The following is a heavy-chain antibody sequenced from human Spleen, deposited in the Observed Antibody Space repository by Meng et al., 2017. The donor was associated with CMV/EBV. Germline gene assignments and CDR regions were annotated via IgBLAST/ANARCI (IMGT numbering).Heavy chain of an antibody. D-gene: IGHD3-3*01. Sequence: GSLRLSCTVSGASISSNYWSWIRQPPGKALEWIGYIYYSGTTNYSPSLKSRVTISVDTSKSQFSLKLTSVTAADTAVYYCARGSITIFGYAFDIWGQGTMVTVSS. CDR3: ARGSITIFGYAFDI. J-gene: IGHJ3*02. CDR1: GASISSNY. V-gene: IGHV4-59*01. CDR2: IYYSGTT.